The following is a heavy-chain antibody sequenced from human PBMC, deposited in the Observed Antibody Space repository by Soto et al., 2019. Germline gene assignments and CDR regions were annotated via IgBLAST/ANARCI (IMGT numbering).Heavy chain of an antibody. D-gene: IGHD1-20*01. Sequence: PSETLSLTCTVSGDSVISETYYWSWIRQPPGKGLEWIGYIYYSGTTKYIPSLESRVIISIDTSKSQFPLKLNSVTAADTAMYYCARLAISGTPRFDYWGQGTPVTVSS. V-gene: IGHV4-61*01. J-gene: IGHJ4*02. CDR2: IYYSGTT. CDR1: GDSVISETYY. CDR3: ARLAISGTPRFDY.